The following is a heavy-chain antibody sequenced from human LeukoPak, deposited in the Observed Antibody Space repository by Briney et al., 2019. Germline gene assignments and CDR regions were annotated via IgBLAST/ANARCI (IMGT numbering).Heavy chain of an antibody. Sequence: SETLSLTCTVSGGSISSYYWSWIRQPPGKGLEWIGYIYYSGSTNYNPSLKSRVTISVDTSKNQLSLKLSSVTAADTAVYYCAREGQPPGGAIDYWGQGTLVTVSS. V-gene: IGHV4-59*01. CDR1: GGSISSYY. CDR3: AREGQPPGGAIDY. J-gene: IGHJ4*02. D-gene: IGHD1-14*01. CDR2: IYYSGST.